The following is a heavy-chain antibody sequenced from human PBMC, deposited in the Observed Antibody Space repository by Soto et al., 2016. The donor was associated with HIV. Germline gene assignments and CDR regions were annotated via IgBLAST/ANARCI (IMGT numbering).Heavy chain of an antibody. CDR3: AKAHLSMKVVVGGMDV. V-gene: IGHV3-33*06. CDR2: IWYDGSNK. CDR1: GFTFNTYG. J-gene: IGHJ6*02. Sequence: VHLVESGGGVVQPGRSLRLSCAASGFTFNTYGIHWVRQSPGKGLEWVAVIWYDGSNKLYGDSVKGRVTISRDNSKNTVYLQMNSLRAEDTAVYYCAKAHLSMKVVVGGMDVVGPRDHGSSSP. D-gene: IGHD3-22*01.